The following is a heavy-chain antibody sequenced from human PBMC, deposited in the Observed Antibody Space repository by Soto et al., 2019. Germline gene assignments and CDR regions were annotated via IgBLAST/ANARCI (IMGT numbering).Heavy chain of an antibody. Sequence: EVQLVESGGGLIQPGGSLRLSCAASGFTVSTNYMSWVRQAPGKGLEWVSVIYSSGSTYDADSVRGRFTISRDNSKNTLYLQMNSLRVEDTAVYYCARGRLFTEWGQGTLVTVSS. CDR1: GFTVSTNY. CDR2: IYSSGST. V-gene: IGHV3-53*01. D-gene: IGHD3-9*01. J-gene: IGHJ4*02. CDR3: ARGRLFTE.